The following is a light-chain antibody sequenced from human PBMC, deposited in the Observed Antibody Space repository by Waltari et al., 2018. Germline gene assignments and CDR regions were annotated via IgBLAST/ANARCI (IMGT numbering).Light chain of an antibody. Sequence: DIQLTQSPSFLSASVGDRVTITCRASQGISSYLAWYQQKPGKAPKLLIKAASTLQSGVPSRFSGSGSVTEFTLTINSLQPEDFATYYCQQLNSYPVTFGQGTRLEIK. CDR3: QQLNSYPVT. V-gene: IGKV1-9*01. CDR1: QGISSY. CDR2: AAS. J-gene: IGKJ5*01.